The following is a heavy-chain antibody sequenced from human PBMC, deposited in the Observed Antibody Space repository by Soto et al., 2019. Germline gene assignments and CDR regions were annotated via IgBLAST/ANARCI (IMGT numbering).Heavy chain of an antibody. CDR3: ANSYRTFYDIGY. CDR2: IWYHGSNK. CDR1: GFTFSTYG. V-gene: IGHV3-33*06. D-gene: IGHD3-9*01. Sequence: QVQLVESGGGVVQPGRSLRLSCAASGFTFSTYGMHWVRQAPGKGLEWVAVIWYHGSNKYYADSVKGRFTISRDNSENTPDRQMNSLRAEDTAVYYCANSYRTFYDIGYWGQGTLVTVSS. J-gene: IGHJ4*02.